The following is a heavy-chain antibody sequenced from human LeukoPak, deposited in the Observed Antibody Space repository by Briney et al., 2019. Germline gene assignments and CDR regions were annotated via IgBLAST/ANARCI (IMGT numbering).Heavy chain of an antibody. V-gene: IGHV3-23*01. CDR2: TSGSGAST. CDR3: AKQEAYDFWSGGYFDP. D-gene: IGHD3-3*01. J-gene: IGHJ5*02. CDR1: GFTFSSYA. Sequence: GGSLRLSCAASGFTFSSYAMSWVRQAPGKGLEWVSATSGSGASTNYADSVKGRFTISRDNSKDTLYLQMNSLRAEDTAIYYCAKQEAYDFWSGGYFDPWGQGTLVTVSS.